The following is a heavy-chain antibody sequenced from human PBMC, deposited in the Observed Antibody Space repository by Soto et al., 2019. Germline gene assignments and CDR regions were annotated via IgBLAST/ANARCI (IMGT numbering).Heavy chain of an antibody. V-gene: IGHV4-59*12. CDR1: GASIYTYY. CDR2: IYYSGST. J-gene: IGHJ6*02. D-gene: IGHD6-13*01. CDR3: ARDDTAALSDYYGMDV. Sequence: SETLSLTGNVSGASIYTYYWNWIRQPPGKGLEWIGYIYYSGSTYYNPSLKSRVTISVDTSKNQFSLKLSSVTAADTAVYYCARDDTAALSDYYGMDVWGQGTTVTVSS.